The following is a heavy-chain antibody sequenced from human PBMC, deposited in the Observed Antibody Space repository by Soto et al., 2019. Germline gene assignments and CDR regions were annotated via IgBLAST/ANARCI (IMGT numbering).Heavy chain of an antibody. J-gene: IGHJ6*02. CDR2: IWYDGSNK. CDR3: ARGQYLDSITPPEPSPLDYYYGMDV. Sequence: GGSLRLSCAASGFTFSSYGMHWVRQAPGKGLEWVAVIWYDGSNKYYADSVKGRFTISRDNSKNTLYLQMNSLRAEDTAVYYCARGQYLDSITPPEPSPLDYYYGMDVWGQGTTVTVSS. V-gene: IGHV3-33*01. D-gene: IGHD3-22*01. CDR1: GFTFSSYG.